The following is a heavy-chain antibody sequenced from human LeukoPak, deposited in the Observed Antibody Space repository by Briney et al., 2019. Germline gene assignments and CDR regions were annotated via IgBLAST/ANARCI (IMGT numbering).Heavy chain of an antibody. CDR2: IYYSGST. V-gene: IGHV4-39*07. J-gene: IGHJ4*02. CDR1: GGSISSSSYY. Sequence: SETLSLTCTVSGGSISSSSYYWGWIRQPPGKGLEWIGSIYYSGSTYYNPSLKSRVTISVDTSKNQFSLKLSSVTAADTAVYYCATGSIAAAGNVDYWGQGTLVTVSS. CDR3: ATGSIAAAGNVDY. D-gene: IGHD6-13*01.